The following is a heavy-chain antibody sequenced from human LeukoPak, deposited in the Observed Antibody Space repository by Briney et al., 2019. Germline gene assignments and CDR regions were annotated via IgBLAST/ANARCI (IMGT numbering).Heavy chain of an antibody. CDR1: GGSISSSNW. J-gene: IGHJ4*02. Sequence: SGTLSRTCAVSGGSISSSNWWSWVRQPPGKGLEWIGEIYHSGSTNYNPSLKSRVTISVDKSKNRFSLKLSSVTAADTAVYYCARVNYYGSGSYSTGDYWGQGTLVTVSS. D-gene: IGHD3-10*01. CDR3: ARVNYYGSGSYSTGDY. V-gene: IGHV4-4*02. CDR2: IYHSGST.